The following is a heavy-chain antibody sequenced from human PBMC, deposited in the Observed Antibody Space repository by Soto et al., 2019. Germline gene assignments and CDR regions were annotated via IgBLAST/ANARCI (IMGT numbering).Heavy chain of an antibody. CDR3: ASGRYDASGYFDY. Sequence: ASVTDTCTGSGYTLTELSMHWVRQAPGKGLEWMGGFDPEDGETIYAQKFQDRVTFTGDTPLNTAYMELSSLRSDDTAMFYCASGRYDASGYFDYWGQGTLVTLSS. CDR2: FDPEDGET. CDR1: GYTLTELS. J-gene: IGHJ4*02. D-gene: IGHD3-22*01. V-gene: IGHV1-24*01.